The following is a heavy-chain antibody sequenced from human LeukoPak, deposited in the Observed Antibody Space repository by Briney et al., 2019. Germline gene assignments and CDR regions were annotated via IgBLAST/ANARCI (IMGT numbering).Heavy chain of an antibody. CDR1: GFTFSSYA. CDR2: ISYDGSNK. V-gene: IGHV3-30*04. J-gene: IGHJ4*02. Sequence: PGRSLRLSCAASGFTFSSYAMHWVRQAPGKGLEWVAVISYDGSNKYYADSVKGRFTISRDNSKNTLYLQMNSLRAGDTAVYYCARGVYYDSSGTPDYWGQGTLVTVSS. CDR3: ARGVYYDSSGTPDY. D-gene: IGHD3-22*01.